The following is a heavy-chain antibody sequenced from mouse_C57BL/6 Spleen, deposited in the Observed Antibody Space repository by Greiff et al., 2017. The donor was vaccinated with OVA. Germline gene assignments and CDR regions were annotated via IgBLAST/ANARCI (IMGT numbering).Heavy chain of an antibody. CDR2: IRLKSDNYAT. Sequence: EVKVEESGGGLVQPGGSMKLSCVASGFTFSNYWMNWVRQSPEKGLEWVAQIRLKSDNYATHYAESVKGRFIISRDDSKSSVYLQMNNLRAEDTGIYYCTSGDYDLYYFDYWGQGTTLTVSS. CDR1: GFTFSNYW. V-gene: IGHV6-3*01. J-gene: IGHJ2*01. CDR3: TSGDYDLYYFDY. D-gene: IGHD2-4*01.